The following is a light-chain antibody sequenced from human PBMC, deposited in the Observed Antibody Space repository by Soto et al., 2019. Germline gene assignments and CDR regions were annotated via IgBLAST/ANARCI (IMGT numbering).Light chain of an antibody. J-gene: IGKJ5*01. CDR2: GAY. Sequence: DLQMTQSPSSLSASVGDIVTITCRASQVIGNYLAWYQQKPGKVPKLLIYGAYTLQSGVPSRFSGSGSGTDFTLTISSLQPEDVAIYYCQKYNSGLITFGQGTRLEIK. V-gene: IGKV1-27*01. CDR1: QVIGNY. CDR3: QKYNSGLIT.